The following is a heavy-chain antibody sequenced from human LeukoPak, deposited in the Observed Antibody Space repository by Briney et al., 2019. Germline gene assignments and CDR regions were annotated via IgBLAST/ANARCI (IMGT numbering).Heavy chain of an antibody. V-gene: IGHV3-23*01. CDR3: AKGRSNWKTYDTDY. CDR1: GFTFSSYA. Sequence: SGGSLRLSCAASGFTFSSYAMSWVRQAPGKWLEWVSAISGSGGSTYYADSVKGRFTISRDNSKNTLYLQMNSLRAEDTAVYYCAKGRSNWKTYDTDYWGQGTLVTVSS. CDR2: ISGSGGST. J-gene: IGHJ4*02. D-gene: IGHD1-20*01.